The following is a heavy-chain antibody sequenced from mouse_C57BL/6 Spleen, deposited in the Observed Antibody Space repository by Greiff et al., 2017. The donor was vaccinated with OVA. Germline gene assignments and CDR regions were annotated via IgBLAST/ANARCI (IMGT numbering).Heavy chain of an antibody. CDR3: ARSHTRQLRLPFDY. J-gene: IGHJ2*01. V-gene: IGHV1-55*01. D-gene: IGHD3-2*02. Sequence: QVHVKQPGAELVKPGASVKMSCKASGYTFTSYWITWVKQRPGQGLEWIGDIYPGSGSTNYNEKFKSKATLTVDTSSSTAYMQLSSLTSEDSAVYYCARSHTRQLRLPFDYWGQGTTLTVSS. CDR1: GYTFTSYW. CDR2: IYPGSGST.